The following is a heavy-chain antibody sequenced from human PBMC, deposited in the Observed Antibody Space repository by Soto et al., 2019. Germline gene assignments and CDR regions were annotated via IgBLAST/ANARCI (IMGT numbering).Heavy chain of an antibody. Sequence: QVQLVQSGAEVKKPGASVKVSCKASGYNFTSYDINWVRQATGQGLEWMGWMNLNSGNTGHSQKSQGGVTITRNPSISTADMELSSLRSDATAVNYCAGGGVRGMDVWGQENKVTVSS. CDR3: AGGGVRGMDV. V-gene: IGHV1-8*01. D-gene: IGHD3-16*01. CDR1: GYNFTSYD. CDR2: MNLNSGNT. J-gene: IGHJ6*02.